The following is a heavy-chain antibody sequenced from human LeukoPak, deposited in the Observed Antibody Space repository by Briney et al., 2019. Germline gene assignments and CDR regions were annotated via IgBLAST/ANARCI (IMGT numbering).Heavy chain of an antibody. Sequence: PGGSLRLSCAASGFTFSSYEMNWVRQAPGKGLEWVSYISSSGSTIYYADSVKGRFTISRDNAKNSLYLQMNCLRAEDTAVYYCARDLYCSGGSCYAPPVWGQGTMVTVSS. D-gene: IGHD2-15*01. CDR3: ARDLYCSGGSCYAPPV. CDR2: ISSSGSTI. CDR1: GFTFSSYE. V-gene: IGHV3-48*03. J-gene: IGHJ3*01.